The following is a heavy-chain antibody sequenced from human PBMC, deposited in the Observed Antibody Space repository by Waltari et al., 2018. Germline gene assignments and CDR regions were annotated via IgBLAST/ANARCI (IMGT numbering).Heavy chain of an antibody. CDR3: AREYDVYPDT. CDR1: GFTFSRHG. CDR2: IRDDGTNQ. Sequence: QVQLVESGGGVVQPGGSLRLSCAASGFTFSRHGFHWVRQAPGKGLEWVAVIRDDGTNQYYADFVKGRFTISRDDSKNTLYLQMTSLRAEDTALYYCAREYDVYPDTWGQGTLVTVSS. V-gene: IGHV3-33*01. J-gene: IGHJ5*02. D-gene: IGHD3-3*01.